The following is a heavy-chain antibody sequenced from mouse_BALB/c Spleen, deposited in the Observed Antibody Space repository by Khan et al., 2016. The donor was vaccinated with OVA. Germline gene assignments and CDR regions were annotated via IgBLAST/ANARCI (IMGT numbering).Heavy chain of an antibody. Sequence: VQLQQSGAELVNPGASVNLSCKASGYTLTSYWMHWVKQRPGQGLEWIGEINPRNGRTNYNEKFKSKATLTVDKSSRTAYIQLSSLTSEDSAVYYCERLLNNFDYWGQGTTLTVSS. CDR1: GYTLTSYW. CDR2: INPRNGRT. CDR3: ERLLNNFDY. V-gene: IGHV1S81*02. D-gene: IGHD1-3*01. J-gene: IGHJ2*01.